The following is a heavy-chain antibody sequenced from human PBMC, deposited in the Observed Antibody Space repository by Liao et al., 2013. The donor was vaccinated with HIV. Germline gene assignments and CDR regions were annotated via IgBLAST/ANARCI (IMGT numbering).Heavy chain of an antibody. D-gene: IGHD2-2*01. CDR3: ARPYCSSTSCYGYFDY. V-gene: IGHV4-34*01. Sequence: QVQLQQWGAGLLKPSETLSLTCAVYGGSFSGYYWSWIRQPPGKGLEWIGEINHSGSTNYNPSLKSRVTISVDTSKNQFSLKLSSVTAADTAVYYCARPYCSSTSCYGYFDYWGQGTLVHRLL. CDR1: GGSFSGYY. CDR2: INHSGST. J-gene: IGHJ4*02.